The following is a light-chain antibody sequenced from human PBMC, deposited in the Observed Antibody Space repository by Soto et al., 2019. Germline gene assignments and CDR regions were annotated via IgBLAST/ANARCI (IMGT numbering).Light chain of an antibody. CDR3: MQVLQTPYT. V-gene: IGKV2-28*01. CDR1: QSLLHSDGKTY. CDR2: LGS. J-gene: IGKJ2*01. Sequence: DIVMTQSPLSLPVTPGEPASISCRSSQSLLHSDGKTYFEWDLQKPGQSPQLLIYLGSNRASGVPDRFSGSGSGTDFTLKISRVEAEDVGVYYCMQVLQTPYTFGQGTKLEIK.